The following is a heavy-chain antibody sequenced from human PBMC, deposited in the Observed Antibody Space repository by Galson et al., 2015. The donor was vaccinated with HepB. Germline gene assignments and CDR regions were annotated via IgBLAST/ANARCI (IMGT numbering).Heavy chain of an antibody. CDR2: FDPEDGET. J-gene: IGHJ4*02. Sequence: SVKVSCKVSGYTLTELSMHWARQAPGKGLEWMGGFDPEDGETIYAQKFQGRVTITRDTSASTAYMELSSLRSEDTAVYYCARDYPGIAVAGYFDYWGQGTLVTASS. CDR3: ARDYPGIAVAGYFDY. CDR1: GYTLTELS. D-gene: IGHD6-19*01. V-gene: IGHV1-24*01.